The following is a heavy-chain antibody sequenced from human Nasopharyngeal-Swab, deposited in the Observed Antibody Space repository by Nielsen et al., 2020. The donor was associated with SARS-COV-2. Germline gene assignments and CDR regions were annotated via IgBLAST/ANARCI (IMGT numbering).Heavy chain of an antibody. V-gene: IGHV4-59*01. CDR1: GSSISSYY. Sequence: PETLSLTCTVSGSSISSYYWSWIRQPPGKGLEWIGYISHVGTTFYNPSFKSRATISVDTSKNQFSLKLSSLTAADTAVYYCAREDARFDPWGQGTLVTVSS. CDR2: ISHVGTT. CDR3: AREDARFDP. J-gene: IGHJ5*02.